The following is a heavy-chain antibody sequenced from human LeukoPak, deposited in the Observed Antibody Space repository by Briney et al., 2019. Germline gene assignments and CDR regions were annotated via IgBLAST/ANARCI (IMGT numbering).Heavy chain of an antibody. D-gene: IGHD2-8*01. CDR2: LSASAGSI. CDR3: ARGGQWWNGMDV. Sequence: GGSLRLSCAASGFTFSSYEVNWVRQPPGKGLEWVSYLSASAGSIYYADSVKGRFTISSDTAKNSVYLQMKSLRAEDTAVCYCARGGQWWNGMDVWGQGTTVTVSS. CDR1: GFTFSSYE. J-gene: IGHJ6*02. V-gene: IGHV3-48*03.